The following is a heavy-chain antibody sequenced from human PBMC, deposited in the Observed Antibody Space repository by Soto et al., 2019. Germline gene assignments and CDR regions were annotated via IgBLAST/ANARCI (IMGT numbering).Heavy chain of an antibody. V-gene: IGHV3-15*07. J-gene: IGHJ4*02. CDR2: INSKTDGGTT. CDR3: TTPLLRYFDWLSVEDFYY. D-gene: IGHD3-9*01. CDR1: GFTFSNYW. Sequence: PGGSLRLSCAASGFTFSNYWMDWVRQVPGKGLMWVSRINSKTDGGTTDYAAPVKGRFTISRGDSKNTLYLQMNSLKTEDTAVYYCTTPLLRYFDWLSVEDFYYWGQGTLVTVSS.